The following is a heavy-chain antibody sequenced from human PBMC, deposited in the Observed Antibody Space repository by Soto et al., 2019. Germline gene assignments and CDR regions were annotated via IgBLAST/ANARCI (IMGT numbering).Heavy chain of an antibody. D-gene: IGHD3-22*01. J-gene: IGHJ4*01. CDR2: ISSDGSNK. V-gene: IGHV3-30*18. Sequence: QVQLVESGGGVVQPGRSLTLSCAASDFTFSSYGIHWVRQAPGKGLEWVAVISSDGSNKQYGDSVKGRLTMSRDNSKNTVHLQMSRLRVEDTAVYYCAKDTYYHDSSGYYVFDYWGQGTLVTVSS. CDR1: DFTFSSYG. CDR3: AKDTYYHDSSGYYVFDY.